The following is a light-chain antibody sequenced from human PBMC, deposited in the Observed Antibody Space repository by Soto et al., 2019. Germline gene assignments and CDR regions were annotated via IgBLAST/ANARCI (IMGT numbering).Light chain of an antibody. CDR3: QQYGSSPPT. V-gene: IGKV3-20*01. CDR2: EAS. J-gene: IGKJ1*01. Sequence: ELVLTQSPGTLSLSPGERATLSCRASQSVSSSYVAWYQQKPGQAPRLLIYEASIRAIVIPDRFSGSGSATDSTLTISRLEPADFAVYRCQQYGSSPPTFGLGAKVQLQ. CDR1: QSVSSSY.